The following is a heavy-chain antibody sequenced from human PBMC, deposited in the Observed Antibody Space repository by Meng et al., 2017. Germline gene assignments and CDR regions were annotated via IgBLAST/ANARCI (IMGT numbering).Heavy chain of an antibody. CDR3: VLWFGELSFDY. Sequence: QVHPWQPGAEVRTPGASVNVSCKASGYTFTSYGISWVRQAPGQGLEWMGWISAYNGNTNYAQKLQGRVTMTTDTSTGTAYMELRSLRSDDTAVYYCVLWFGELSFDYWGQGTLVTVSS. D-gene: IGHD3-10*01. CDR2: ISAYNGNT. V-gene: IGHV1-18*01. CDR1: GYTFTSYG. J-gene: IGHJ4*02.